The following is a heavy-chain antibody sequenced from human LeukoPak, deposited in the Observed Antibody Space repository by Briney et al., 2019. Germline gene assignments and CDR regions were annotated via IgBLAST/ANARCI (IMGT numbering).Heavy chain of an antibody. CDR1: GFTFSSYG. D-gene: IGHD2-2*01. CDR2: ISYDGSNK. J-gene: IGHJ6*02. CDR3: AKEGCSSTSCYADYYYGMDV. Sequence: GRSLRLSCAASGFTFSSYGMHWVRQAPGKGLEWVAVISYDGSNKYYADSVKGRFTISRDNSKNTLYLQMNSLRAEDTAVYYCAKEGCSSTSCYADYYYGMDVWGQGTTVTVSS. V-gene: IGHV3-30*18.